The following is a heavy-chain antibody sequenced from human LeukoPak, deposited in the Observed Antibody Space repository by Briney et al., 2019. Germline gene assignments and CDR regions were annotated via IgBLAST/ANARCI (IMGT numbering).Heavy chain of an antibody. CDR3: ARVPLSGYYDYVWGSYPYYFDY. J-gene: IGHJ4*02. CDR1: GFIFSTYN. CDR2: IYSGGST. D-gene: IGHD3-16*01. Sequence: GGSLRLSCAASGFIFSTYNMSWVRQAPGKGLEWVSVIYSGGSTYYADSVKGRFTISRDNSKNTLYLQMNSLRAEDTAVYYCARVPLSGYYDYVWGSYPYYFDYWGQGTLVTVSS. V-gene: IGHV3-53*01.